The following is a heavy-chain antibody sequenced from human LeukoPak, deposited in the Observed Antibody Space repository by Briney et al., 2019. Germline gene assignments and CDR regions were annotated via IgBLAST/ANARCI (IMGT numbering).Heavy chain of an antibody. J-gene: IGHJ4*02. V-gene: IGHV1-24*01. CDR1: GYTLTELS. CDR2: FDPEDGET. Sequence: ASVKVSCKVSGYTLTELSMHWVRQAPGKGLEWMGGFDPEDGETIYAQKFQGRVTMTEDTSTDTAYMELSSLRSDDTAVYYCARGPGIWAAAGPPLVGYWGQGTLVTVSS. CDR3: ARGPGIWAAAGPPLVGY. D-gene: IGHD6-13*01.